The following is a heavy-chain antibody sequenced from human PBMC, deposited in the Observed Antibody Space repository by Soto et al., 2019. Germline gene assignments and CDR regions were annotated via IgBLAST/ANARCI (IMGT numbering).Heavy chain of an antibody. CDR3: ARATYYDFWSGYLNWFDP. Sequence: TXGTLTLTCTVSGGSISSYYWSWIRQPPGKGLEWIGYIYYSGSTNYNPSLKSRVTISVDTSKNQFSLKLSSVTAADTAVYYCARATYYDFWSGYLNWFDPWGQGTLVTVSS. CDR2: IYYSGST. J-gene: IGHJ5*02. V-gene: IGHV4-59*01. CDR1: GGSISSYY. D-gene: IGHD3-3*01.